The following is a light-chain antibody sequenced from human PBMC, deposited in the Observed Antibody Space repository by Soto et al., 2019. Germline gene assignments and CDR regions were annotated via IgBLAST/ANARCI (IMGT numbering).Light chain of an antibody. CDR2: DVS. CDR3: SSYTSSSTLLYV. CDR1: SSDVGGYNY. Sequence: QSALTQPASVSGSPGQSITISCTGTSSDVGGYNYVSWYQQHPGKAPKLMIYDVSHRPSGVSNRFSGSKSGNTASLTISGRQAEDEADDYCSSYTSSSTLLYVFGTGTKLTVL. V-gene: IGLV2-14*01. J-gene: IGLJ1*01.